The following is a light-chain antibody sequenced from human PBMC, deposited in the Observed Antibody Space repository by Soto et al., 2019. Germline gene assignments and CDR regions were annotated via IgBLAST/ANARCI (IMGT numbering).Light chain of an antibody. Sequence: QSALTQPASVSGSPGQSITISCTGSSSDVGSSYNFVSWYQHHPGKAPKLIIYEVSNRPSGISNRFSASKSGNTASLTISGLQSEDEADYYCSFCTIRGVFGGGTKLTVL. CDR2: EVS. CDR3: SFCTIRGV. V-gene: IGLV2-14*01. J-gene: IGLJ3*02. CDR1: SSDVGSSYNF.